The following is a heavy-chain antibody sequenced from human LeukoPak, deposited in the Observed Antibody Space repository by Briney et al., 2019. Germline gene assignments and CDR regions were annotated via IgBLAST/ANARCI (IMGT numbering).Heavy chain of an antibody. D-gene: IGHD6-13*01. J-gene: IGHJ4*02. V-gene: IGHV4-34*01. Sequence: ASETLSLTCTVSGGSISSYYWSWIRQPPGKGLEWIGEINHSGSTNYNPSLKSRVTISVDTSKNQFSLKLSSVIAADTAVYYCARQRVAYRIAAAVHDYWGQGTLVTVSS. CDR2: INHSGST. CDR1: GGSISSYY. CDR3: ARQRVAYRIAAAVHDY.